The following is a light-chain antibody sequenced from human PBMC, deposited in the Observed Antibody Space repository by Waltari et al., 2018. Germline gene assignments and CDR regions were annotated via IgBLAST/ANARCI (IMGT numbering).Light chain of an antibody. J-gene: IGLJ2*01. Sequence: QSALTQPPSASGSPGQPVTISCTGTSSDVGGYKYVSWYQQHPGKAPKLMIYEVSKRPSGVPVRFSGSNSGNTASLPVSGLQAEDEADYYCSSYVGNNNLIFGGGTKLTVL. CDR3: SSYVGNNNLI. CDR2: EVS. V-gene: IGLV2-8*01. CDR1: SSDVGGYKY.